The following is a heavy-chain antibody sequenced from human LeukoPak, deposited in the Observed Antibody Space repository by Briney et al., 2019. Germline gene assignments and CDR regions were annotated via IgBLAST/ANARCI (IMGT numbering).Heavy chain of an antibody. CDR2: INWNGVNT. CDR1: GFTFSSYS. Sequence: PGGSLRLSCAASGFTFSSYSMNWVRQAPGKGLEWVSGINWNGVNTNYADSLKGRFTISRDNAKNSLYLQMNSLRAEDTALYYCARGSTHYDVLTGYHYYFDYWGQGTLVTVSS. D-gene: IGHD3-9*01. V-gene: IGHV3-20*04. CDR3: ARGSTHYDVLTGYHYYFDY. J-gene: IGHJ4*02.